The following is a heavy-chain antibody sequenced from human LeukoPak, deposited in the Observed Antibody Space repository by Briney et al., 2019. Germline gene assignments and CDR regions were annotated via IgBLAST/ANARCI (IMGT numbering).Heavy chain of an antibody. V-gene: IGHV4-4*09. Sequence: SETLSLTCTVSVGSIISNYGSWMRQPPAQGLDGIAYIHSSGYTNYNPSLKSRVTISVDTSKNQFSLKVSSVTAADTAVYYCAKRQGPTSGSYDWFDPWGQGTLVTVSS. CDR2: IHSSGYT. D-gene: IGHD1-26*01. J-gene: IGHJ5*02. CDR1: VGSIISNY. CDR3: AKRQGPTSGSYDWFDP.